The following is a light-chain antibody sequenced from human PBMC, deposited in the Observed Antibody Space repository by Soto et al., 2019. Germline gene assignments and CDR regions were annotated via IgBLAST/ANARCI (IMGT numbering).Light chain of an antibody. V-gene: IGLV2-14*01. CDR1: SSDVGSYNR. J-gene: IGLJ1*01. CDR3: SSYTAAITYV. CDR2: EVG. Sequence: QSALTQPASVSGSPGQSITISCTGTSSDVGSYNRVSWYQQPPGAAPKLIIYEVGNRPSGVSNRFSGSKSGNTASLTISGLQAEDEADYYCSSYTAAITYVFGTGTKVTVL.